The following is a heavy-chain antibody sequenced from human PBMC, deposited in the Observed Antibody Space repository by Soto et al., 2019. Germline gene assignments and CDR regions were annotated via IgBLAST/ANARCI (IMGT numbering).Heavy chain of an antibody. CDR2: ISYDGSNK. J-gene: IGHJ6*02. V-gene: IGHV3-30-3*01. CDR3: ARVYSSSSWYYYYYGMDV. Sequence: GGSLRLSCAASGFTFSSYAMHWVRQAPGKGLEWVAVISYDGSNKYYADSEKGRFNISRVNSKNTLYLQMNSLRAEDTAVYYCARVYSSSSWYYYYYGMDVWGQGTTVTVSS. CDR1: GFTFSSYA. D-gene: IGHD6-13*01.